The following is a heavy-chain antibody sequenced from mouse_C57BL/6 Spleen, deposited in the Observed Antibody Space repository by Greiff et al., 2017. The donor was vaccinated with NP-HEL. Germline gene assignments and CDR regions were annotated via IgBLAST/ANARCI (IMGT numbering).Heavy chain of an antibody. CDR1: GYTFTSYW. J-gene: IGHJ4*01. D-gene: IGHD2-2*01. CDR2: IDPSDSYT. V-gene: IGHV1-59*01. CDR3: ASGYEDYYAMDY. Sequence: VKLQQPGAELVRPGTSVKLSCKASGYTFTSYWMHWVKQRPGQGLEWIGVIDPSDSYTNYNQKFKGKATLTVDTSSSTAYMQLSSLTSEDSAVYYCASGYEDYYAMDYWGQGTSVTVSS.